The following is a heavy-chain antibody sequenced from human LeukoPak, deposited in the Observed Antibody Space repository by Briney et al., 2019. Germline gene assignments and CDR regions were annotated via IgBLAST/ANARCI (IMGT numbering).Heavy chain of an antibody. Sequence: GGSLRLSCAASGFTFSNYWMSWVRQAPGKGLEWVGNMKHDGSEKYYVDSVKGPFTNSRDNARNSLYLQMSSLRAEDTALYYCARDVKYYDYLDSWGQGTLVTVSS. V-gene: IGHV3-7*04. J-gene: IGHJ4*02. CDR3: ARDVKYYDYLDS. CDR1: GFTFSNYW. CDR2: MKHDGSEK. D-gene: IGHD3-3*01.